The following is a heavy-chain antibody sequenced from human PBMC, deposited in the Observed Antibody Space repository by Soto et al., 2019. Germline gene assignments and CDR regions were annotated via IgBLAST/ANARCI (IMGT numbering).Heavy chain of an antibody. CDR1: GGSISSGGYY. CDR2: IYYSGST. Sequence: QVQLQESGPGLVKPSQTLSLTCTVSGGSISSGGYYWSWIRQHPGKGLEWIGYIYYSGSTYYNPSLKSRVTISVDTYKNQFSLKLSSVTAADTAVYYCARGGVLLWFGESDGWFDPWGQGTLVTVSS. CDR3: ARGGVLLWFGESDGWFDP. D-gene: IGHD3-10*01. V-gene: IGHV4-31*03. J-gene: IGHJ5*02.